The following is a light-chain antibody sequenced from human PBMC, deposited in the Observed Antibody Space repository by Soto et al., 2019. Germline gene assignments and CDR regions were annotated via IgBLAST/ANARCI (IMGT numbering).Light chain of an antibody. CDR3: PQTYNIPPT. CDR1: ETISTF. Sequence: DIQMTQAPVSLSASVGDRVTITCRASETISTFLNWYQQKPGKAPNVLIFAASSLQSGVPSTFSGSWSGKDFALTISGLEPEDFATYYRPQTYNIPPTFGQGTKVDIK. CDR2: AAS. V-gene: IGKV1-39*01. J-gene: IGKJ1*01.